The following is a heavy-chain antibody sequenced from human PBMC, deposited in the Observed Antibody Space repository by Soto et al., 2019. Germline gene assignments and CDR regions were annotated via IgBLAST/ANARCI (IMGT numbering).Heavy chain of an antibody. D-gene: IGHD2-15*01. Sequence: QVQLEQSGAEVKKPGASVKVSCKASGYTFTSYGISWVRQAPGQELEWMGRISAYNGNTNYAQKLQGRVTMTTDTSTSPLYLELSSMRPDDTAVYSCGRVVGALGHWFDPWGQGNLVTVSS. V-gene: IGHV1-18*01. CDR2: ISAYNGNT. CDR3: GRVVGALGHWFDP. CDR1: GYTFTSYG. J-gene: IGHJ5*02.